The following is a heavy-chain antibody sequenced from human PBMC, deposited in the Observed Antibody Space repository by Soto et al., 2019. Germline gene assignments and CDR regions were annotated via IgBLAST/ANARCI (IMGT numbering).Heavy chain of an antibody. Sequence: QVQLVESGGGVVQPGRSLRLSCAASGFTFSSYGMHWVRQAPGKGLEWVAVIWYDGSNKYYADSVKGRFTISRDNSKNTLYLQMNSLRAEDTAVYYCARDYRYGTGGLDYWGQGTLDTVSS. CDR3: ARDYRYGTGGLDY. V-gene: IGHV3-33*01. J-gene: IGHJ4*02. D-gene: IGHD5-18*01. CDR2: IWYDGSNK. CDR1: GFTFSSYG.